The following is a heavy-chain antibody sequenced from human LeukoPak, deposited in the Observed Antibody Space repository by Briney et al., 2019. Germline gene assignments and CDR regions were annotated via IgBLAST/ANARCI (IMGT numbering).Heavy chain of an antibody. D-gene: IGHD2-2*02. CDR2: ISWSRGSI. CDR1: GFTFYDYA. Sequence: GGSLRLSCAASGFTFYDYAMHWGRQAAGKGLEGVSGISWSRGSIDYADSVKGRCTIARENAKNSLYVQMNSLTPEDTALYYSAKDRAFAAAAIQYYYYYGMDVWGQGTTVTVSS. V-gene: IGHV3-9*01. CDR3: AKDRAFAAAAIQYYYYYGMDV. J-gene: IGHJ6*02.